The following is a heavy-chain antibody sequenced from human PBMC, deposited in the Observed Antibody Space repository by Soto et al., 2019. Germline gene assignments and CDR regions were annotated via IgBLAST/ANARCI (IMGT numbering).Heavy chain of an antibody. J-gene: IGHJ4*02. CDR3: AKSPVGAMTMAYDY. Sequence: QVQLVESGGGVVQPGRSLRLSCAASGFTFSSYGMHWVRQAPGKGLEWVAVISYDGSNKYYADSVKGRFTISRDNSKNTLYLQMNSLRAEDTAVYYCAKSPVGAMTMAYDYWGQGTLVTVSS. V-gene: IGHV3-30*18. CDR2: ISYDGSNK. D-gene: IGHD1-26*01. CDR1: GFTFSSYG.